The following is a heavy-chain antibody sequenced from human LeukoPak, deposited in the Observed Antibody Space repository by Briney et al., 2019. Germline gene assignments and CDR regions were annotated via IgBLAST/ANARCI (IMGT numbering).Heavy chain of an antibody. Sequence: GGSLRLSCAASGFTFSSYTMSWVRQAPGKGLEWVSAISGSGGSTYYADSVKGRFTISRDNSKNTLYLQMNSLRAEDTAVYYCAKDHYYDSSGYLDYWGQGTLVTVSS. CDR1: GFTFSSYT. D-gene: IGHD3-22*01. J-gene: IGHJ4*02. CDR3: AKDHYYDSSGYLDY. V-gene: IGHV3-23*01. CDR2: ISGSGGST.